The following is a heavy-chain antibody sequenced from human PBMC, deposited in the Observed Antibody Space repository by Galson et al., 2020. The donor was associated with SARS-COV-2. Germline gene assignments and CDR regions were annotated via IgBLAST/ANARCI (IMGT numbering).Heavy chain of an antibody. J-gene: IGHJ6*03. CDR3: AKSPHLEPGLGYYMDV. CDR2: ISGSGDNT. V-gene: IGHV3-23*01. Sequence: GGSLRLSCAVSGFTFSRSAMTWVRQAPGKGLEWVSAISGSGDNTYYTDSVQGRFTISRDNSRNTLYLQMSSLKVDDTAVYYCAKSPHLEPGLGYYMDVWGKGTTVTVSS. CDR1: GFTFSRSA. D-gene: IGHD1-1*01.